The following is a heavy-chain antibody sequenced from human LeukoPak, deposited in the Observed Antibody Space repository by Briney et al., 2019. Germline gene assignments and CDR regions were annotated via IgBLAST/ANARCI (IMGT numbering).Heavy chain of an antibody. Sequence: GGSLRLSCAASGFTFSDYYMSWVRQAPGKGLEWVSAISGSGDITYYADSVKGRFTISRDNSKNTLYLQMNSLRAEDTAVYYCAKDAPAAVMGYFDLWGRGALVSVSS. J-gene: IGHJ2*01. CDR2: ISGSGDIT. V-gene: IGHV3-23*01. CDR1: GFTFSDYY. CDR3: AKDAPAAVMGYFDL. D-gene: IGHD6-13*01.